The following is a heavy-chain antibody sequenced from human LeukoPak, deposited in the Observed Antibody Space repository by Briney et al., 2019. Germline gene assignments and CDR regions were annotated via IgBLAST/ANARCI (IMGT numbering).Heavy chain of an antibody. CDR2: ISSSGTTI. V-gene: IGHV3-11*04. CDR1: GFTFSDYY. CDR3: ARGIAAAGTLI. J-gene: IGHJ3*02. Sequence: GGSLRLSCAASGFTFSDYYMSCIRQAPGKGLEWVSYISSSGTTIYYADSVKGRFTISRDNAKNSLYLQMNSLRAEDTAAYYCARGIAAAGTLIWGQGTMVTVSS. D-gene: IGHD6-13*01.